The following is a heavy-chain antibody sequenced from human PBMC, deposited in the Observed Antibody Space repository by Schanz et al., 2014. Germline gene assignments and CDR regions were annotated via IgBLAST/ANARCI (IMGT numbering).Heavy chain of an antibody. CDR1: GGTFSSHA. D-gene: IGHD3-10*01. Sequence: QVQLVQSGAEVKKPGSSVKVSCKASGGTFSSHAISWVRQAPGQGLEWMGRIIPILGKANYAQNFQGRVTSTADKSTSTAYMEVSSLGSDDTAVYYCARGVRMVREVIIPDYSYLDYWGQGTLVTVSS. J-gene: IGHJ4*02. CDR3: ARGVRMVREVIIPDYSYLDY. CDR2: IIPILGKA. V-gene: IGHV1-69*04.